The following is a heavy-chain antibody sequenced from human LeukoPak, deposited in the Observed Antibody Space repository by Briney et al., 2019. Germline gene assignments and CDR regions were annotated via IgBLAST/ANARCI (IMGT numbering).Heavy chain of an antibody. V-gene: IGHV1-2*02. CDR2: INPNSGGT. CDR3: ARVKAAAGLRRYYFDY. J-gene: IGHJ4*02. Sequence: GASVKVSCKASGYTFTGYYMHWVRQAPGQGLEWMGWINPNSGGTNYAQKFQGRVTMTRDTSISTAYMELSRLRSDDTAVYYCARVKAAAGLRRYYFDYWGQGTLVTVSS. CDR1: GYTFTGYY. D-gene: IGHD6-13*01.